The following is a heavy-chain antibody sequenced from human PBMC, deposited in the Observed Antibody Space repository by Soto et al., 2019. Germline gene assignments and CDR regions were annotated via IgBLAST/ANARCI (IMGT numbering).Heavy chain of an antibody. D-gene: IGHD6-19*01. J-gene: IGHJ4*02. Sequence: QVQLVESGGGVVQPGRPLRLSCAASGFTFSSYGMHWVRQAPGKGLEWVAVIWYDGSNKYYADSVKGRFTISRDNSKNSLHLQMNSLRAEDTAVYYCAREMRVRGQWLVLGYWGQGTLVTVSS. CDR2: IWYDGSNK. CDR1: GFTFSSYG. V-gene: IGHV3-33*01. CDR3: AREMRVRGQWLVLGY.